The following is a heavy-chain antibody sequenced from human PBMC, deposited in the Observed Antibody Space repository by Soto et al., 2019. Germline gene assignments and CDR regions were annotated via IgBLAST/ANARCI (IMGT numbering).Heavy chain of an antibody. Sequence: SVKVSCKASGGTFSSYAISWVRQAPGQGLEWMGGIIPIFGTANYAQKFQGRVTITADESTSTAYMELSSLRSEDTAVYYCARGRPAPINVLRYFDWLSRRSYYFDYWGQGTLVTVSS. CDR1: GGTFSSYA. CDR2: IIPIFGTA. D-gene: IGHD3-9*01. CDR3: ARGRPAPINVLRYFDWLSRRSYYFDY. V-gene: IGHV1-69*13. J-gene: IGHJ4*02.